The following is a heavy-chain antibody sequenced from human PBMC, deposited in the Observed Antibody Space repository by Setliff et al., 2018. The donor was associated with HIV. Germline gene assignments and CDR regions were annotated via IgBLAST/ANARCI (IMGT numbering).Heavy chain of an antibody. D-gene: IGHD6-19*01. CDR1: GYSFARYG. CDR2: ISSFNGNT. J-gene: IGHJ3*02. Sequence: ASVKVSCKASGYSFARYGLSWVRQAPGQGLEWMGWISSFNGNTKYAQSFQDRVAMTTETATSTAYMEMRSLRSDDTAVYFCARVPYRSAWFSGGHDAFDIWGQGTMVTV. V-gene: IGHV1-18*01. CDR3: ARVPYRSAWFSGGHDAFDI.